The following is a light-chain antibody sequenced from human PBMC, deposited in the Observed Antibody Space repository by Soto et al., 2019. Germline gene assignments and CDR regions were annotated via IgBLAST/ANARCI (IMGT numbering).Light chain of an antibody. CDR1: QSVSSY. CDR2: GAS. V-gene: IGKV3-20*01. J-gene: IGKJ1*01. CDR3: QQFGSSPRT. Sequence: TLSVSPGERDTLSCMASQSVSSYLAWYQQKPGQAPRLLIYGASTRATGIPARFSGSGSGTEFTLTISRLEPEDFAVYYCQQFGSSPRTFGQGTKVDI.